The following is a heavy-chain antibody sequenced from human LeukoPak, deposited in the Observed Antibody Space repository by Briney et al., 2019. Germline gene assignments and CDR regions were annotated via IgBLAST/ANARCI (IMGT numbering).Heavy chain of an antibody. D-gene: IGHD1-26*01. CDR3: AKGLSSELLDAFDI. CDR1: GFTFDDYA. CDR2: ISWNSGSV. J-gene: IGHJ3*02. Sequence: PGGSLRLSCAASGFTFDDYAMHWVRQAPGKGLEWVSGISWNSGSVGYADSVKGRFTISRDNAKNSLYLQMNSLRAEDMALYYCAKGLSSELLDAFDIWGQGTMVTVSS. V-gene: IGHV3-9*03.